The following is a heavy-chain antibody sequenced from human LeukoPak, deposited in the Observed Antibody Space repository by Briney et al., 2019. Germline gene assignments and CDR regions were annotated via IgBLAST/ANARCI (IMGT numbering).Heavy chain of an antibody. CDR2: IFHSGGT. CDR1: GGSISSYY. J-gene: IGHJ5*02. D-gene: IGHD6-19*01. CDR3: ARTPRGIAVAGSPYNWFDP. V-gene: IGHV4-59*12. Sequence: SETLSLTCTVSGGSISSYYWGWIRQPPGKGLEWIGYIFHSGGTNSNPSLKSRVTISVDTSKNQVSLKLSSVTAADTAVYYCARTPRGIAVAGSPYNWFDPWGQGTLVTVSS.